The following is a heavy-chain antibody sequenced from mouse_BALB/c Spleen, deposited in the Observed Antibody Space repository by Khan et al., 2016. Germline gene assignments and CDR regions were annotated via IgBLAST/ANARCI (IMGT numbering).Heavy chain of an antibody. J-gene: IGHJ3*01. D-gene: IGHD3-2*01. CDR2: IYPGDGDT. Sequence: QVQLKQSGAELVRPGSSVKISCKASGYAFSSDWMNWVKQRPGQGLEWIGQIYPGDGDTNYNGKFKGKVTLTADKSSSTAYMQLSSLTSEDSAVYFCAGGGTARAPFAYWGQGTLVTVSA. CDR1: GYAFSSDW. CDR3: AGGGTARAPFAY. V-gene: IGHV1-80*01.